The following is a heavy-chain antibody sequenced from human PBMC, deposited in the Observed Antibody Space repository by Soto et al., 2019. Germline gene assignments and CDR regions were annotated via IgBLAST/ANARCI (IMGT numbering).Heavy chain of an antibody. CDR3: AADPGYYDSSGYYYRWFDP. V-gene: IGHV1-58*01. CDR1: GFTFTSSA. CDR2: IVVGSGNT. J-gene: IGHJ5*02. D-gene: IGHD3-22*01. Sequence: ASVKVSCKASGFTFTSSAVQWVRQARGQRLEWIGWIVVGSGNTNYAQKFQERVTITRDMSTSTAYMELSSLRSEDTAVYYCAADPGYYDSSGYYYRWFDPWGQGTLVTVSS.